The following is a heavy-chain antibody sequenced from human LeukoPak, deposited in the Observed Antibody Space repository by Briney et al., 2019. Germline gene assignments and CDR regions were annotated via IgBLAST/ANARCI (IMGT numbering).Heavy chain of an antibody. J-gene: IGHJ4*02. Sequence: ASVKVSCKASGYTFTTYYIHWVRQAPGQGLEWLGKINPSDGSTNYAQKLQGRVTVTRDTSTSTVYMELSSLRSEDTAVYYCARVVVDSSGWYHFDYWGQGTLVTVSS. CDR3: ARVVVDSSGWYHFDY. D-gene: IGHD6-19*01. CDR1: GYTFTTYY. V-gene: IGHV1-46*01. CDR2: INPSDGST.